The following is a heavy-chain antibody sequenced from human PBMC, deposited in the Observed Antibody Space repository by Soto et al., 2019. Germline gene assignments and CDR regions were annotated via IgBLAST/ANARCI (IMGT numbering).Heavy chain of an antibody. J-gene: IGHJ4*02. D-gene: IGHD7-27*01. V-gene: IGHV1-69*06. CDR3: ARKNWGSGYFDY. CDR2: IIPIFGTA. CDR1: GGTFSSYA. Sequence: SVKVSCKASGGTFSSYAISWVRQAPGQGLEWMGGIIPIFGTANYAQKFQGRVTITADKSTSTAYMELSSLRSEDTAVYYCARKNWGSGYFDYWGQGTLVTVSS.